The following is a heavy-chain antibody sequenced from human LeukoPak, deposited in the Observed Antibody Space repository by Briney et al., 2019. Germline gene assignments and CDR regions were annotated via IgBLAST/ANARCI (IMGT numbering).Heavy chain of an antibody. Sequence: GGSLRLSCVASEFTFRSYGMHWVRQAPGKGLEWVAVISFDAQFTFYADSVKGRFTISRDNSKNTLYLQMNSLRAEDTAVYYCAKDLGSSGWYIDYWGQGTLVTVSS. J-gene: IGHJ4*02. CDR3: AKDLGSSGWYIDY. CDR1: EFTFRSYG. D-gene: IGHD6-19*01. CDR2: ISFDAQFT. V-gene: IGHV3-30*18.